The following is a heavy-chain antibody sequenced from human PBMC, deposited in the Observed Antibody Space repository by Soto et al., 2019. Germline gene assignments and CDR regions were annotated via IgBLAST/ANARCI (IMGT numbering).Heavy chain of an antibody. D-gene: IGHD2-15*01. Sequence: GGSLRLSCAASGFTVSSNYMSWVRQAPGKGLEWVSVIYSGGSTYYADSVKGRFTISRDNSKNTLYLQMNSLRAEDTAVYYCARDREGGYCSGGSCYSDAFDIWGQGTMVTVSS. CDR1: GFTVSSNY. CDR3: ARDREGGYCSGGSCYSDAFDI. J-gene: IGHJ3*02. CDR2: IYSGGST. V-gene: IGHV3-66*01.